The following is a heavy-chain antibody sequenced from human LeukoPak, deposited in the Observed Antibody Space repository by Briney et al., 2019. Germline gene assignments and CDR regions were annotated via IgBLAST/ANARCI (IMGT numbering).Heavy chain of an antibody. Sequence: ASVKISCKASGYTFTGYCMHWVRQAPGQGLEWMGWINPKSGGTNYAQKFQGRVTMTRDTSISTTYMELSRLRSDDTAVYYCASSMVRSFFAFDIWGQGTMVTVSS. CDR1: GYTFTGYC. V-gene: IGHV1-2*02. CDR3: ASSMVRSFFAFDI. D-gene: IGHD3-10*01. CDR2: INPKSGGT. J-gene: IGHJ3*02.